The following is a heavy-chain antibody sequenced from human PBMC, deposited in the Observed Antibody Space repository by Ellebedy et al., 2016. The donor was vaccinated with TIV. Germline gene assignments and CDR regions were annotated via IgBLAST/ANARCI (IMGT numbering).Heavy chain of an antibody. CDR1: GFTFSSYG. Sequence: PGGSLRLSCAASGFTFSSYGMSWVRQAPGKGLEWVSAISGRGYSTYYADSVKGRFTISRDNSKNTLYLQMNSLRADDTAVYYCAKGDGHNYPFDYWGQGTLVTVSS. CDR2: ISGRGYST. V-gene: IGHV3-23*01. J-gene: IGHJ4*02. D-gene: IGHD5-24*01. CDR3: AKGDGHNYPFDY.